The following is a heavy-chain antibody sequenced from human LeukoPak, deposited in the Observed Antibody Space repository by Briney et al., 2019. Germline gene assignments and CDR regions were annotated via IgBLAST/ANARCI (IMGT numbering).Heavy chain of an antibody. Sequence: ASVKVSCKASGYTFTSYDINWVRQAPGQGLEWMGWMNPNSGNTGYAQKFQGRVTMTRNTSISTAYMELSSLRSEDTAVYYCARGVKDGSGSYYHDYWGQGTLVTVSS. V-gene: IGHV1-8*01. CDR1: GYTFTSYD. CDR2: MNPNSGNT. CDR3: ARGVKDGSGSYYHDY. J-gene: IGHJ4*02. D-gene: IGHD3-10*01.